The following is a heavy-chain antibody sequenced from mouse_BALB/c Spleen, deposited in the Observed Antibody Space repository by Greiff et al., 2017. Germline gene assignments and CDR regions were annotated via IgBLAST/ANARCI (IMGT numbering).Heavy chain of an antibody. J-gene: IGHJ2*01. CDR1: GYSITSDYA. CDR3: ARRAQPPLYDYFDY. CDR2: ISYSGST. D-gene: IGHD2-3*01. V-gene: IGHV3-2*02. Sequence: EVQLQQSGPGLVKPSQSLSLTCTVTGYSITSDYAWNWIRQFPGNKLEWMGYISYSGSTSYNPSLKSRISITRDTSKNQFFLQLNSVTTEDTATYYCARRAQPPLYDYFDYWGQGTTLTVSS.